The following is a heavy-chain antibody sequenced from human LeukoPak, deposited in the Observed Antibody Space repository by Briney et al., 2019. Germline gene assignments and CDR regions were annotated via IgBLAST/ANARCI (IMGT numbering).Heavy chain of an antibody. D-gene: IGHD6-19*01. CDR1: GYTFTGYY. V-gene: IGHV1-2*04. J-gene: IGHJ6*02. CDR3: ARDFGDSSGWYYYYGMDV. CDR2: INPNSGGT. Sequence: GASVKVSCKASGYTFTGYYMHWVRQAPGQGLEWMGWINPNSGGTNYAQKFQGWVTMTRDTSISTAYMELSRLRSDDTAVYYCARDFGDSSGWYYYYGMDVWGQGTTVTVSS.